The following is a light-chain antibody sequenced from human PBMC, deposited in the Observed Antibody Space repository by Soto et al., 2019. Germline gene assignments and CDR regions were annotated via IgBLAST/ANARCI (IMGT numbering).Light chain of an antibody. Sequence: DIQMTQSPSTLSASVGDRVTITCRASQSISSWLAWYQQKPGKAPKLLIYKASSLESGVPSRFSGSGSATDFTLTISSLQPDDFATYYCQQYNSYSWKFGQGTKVEIK. CDR1: QSISSW. CDR3: QQYNSYSWK. CDR2: KAS. V-gene: IGKV1-5*03. J-gene: IGKJ1*01.